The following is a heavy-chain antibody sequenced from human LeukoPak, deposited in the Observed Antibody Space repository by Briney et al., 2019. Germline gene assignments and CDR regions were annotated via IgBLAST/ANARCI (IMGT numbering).Heavy chain of an antibody. Sequence: GGSLRLSCAASGFTFSSYGMHWVRQAPGKGLEWVAFIRYDGGNKYYADSVKGRFTISRDNSKNTLYLQMNSLRAEDTAVYYCAKVVASGWYSHYFDYWGQGTLVTVSS. D-gene: IGHD6-19*01. CDR3: AKVVASGWYSHYFDY. J-gene: IGHJ4*02. CDR2: IRYDGGNK. CDR1: GFTFSSYG. V-gene: IGHV3-30*02.